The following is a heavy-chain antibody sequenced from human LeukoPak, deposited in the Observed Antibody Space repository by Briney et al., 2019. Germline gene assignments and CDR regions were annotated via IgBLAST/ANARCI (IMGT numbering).Heavy chain of an antibody. V-gene: IGHV5-10-1*01. CDR3: ARLHDYVAPNWFDH. Sequence: GEPLKISCKGSGSSFTSYWISWVRQLPGKGLEWMGRIDPSDSYTNYSPSFQGHVTISADKSISTAYLQWSSLKASDTAMYYCARLHDYVAPNWFDHWGQGTLVTVSS. D-gene: IGHD3-16*01. CDR1: GSSFTSYW. J-gene: IGHJ5*02. CDR2: IDPSDSYT.